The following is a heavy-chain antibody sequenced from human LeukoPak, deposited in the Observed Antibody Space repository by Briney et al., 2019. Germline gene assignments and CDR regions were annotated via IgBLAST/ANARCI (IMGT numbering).Heavy chain of an antibody. Sequence: SETLSLTCTVSGGSISSYYWSWIRQPPGKGLEWLGYIYYSGSTNYNPSLKSRATISVDTSKNQFSLKLSSVPAADTAVYYCARHRDPGGYFDYWGQGNLVTVSS. D-gene: IGHD1-1*01. CDR1: GGSISSYY. CDR3: ARHRDPGGYFDY. CDR2: IYYSGST. J-gene: IGHJ4*02. V-gene: IGHV4-59*08.